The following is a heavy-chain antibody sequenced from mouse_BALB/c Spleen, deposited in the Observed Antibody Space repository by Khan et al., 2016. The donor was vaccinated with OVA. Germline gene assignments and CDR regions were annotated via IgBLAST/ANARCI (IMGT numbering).Heavy chain of an antibody. Sequence: QIQLVQSGPELKKPGETVKISCKASGYTFTYYGVNWVKQAPGKGLKWMGWINTNTGEPTYAEDFKGRFDFSLETSAKTAYLQINSLKNEDAATYFCARGWNYVFDHWGQGTTLTVSS. CDR2: INTNTGEP. J-gene: IGHJ2*01. V-gene: IGHV9-3*02. CDR3: ARGWNYVFDH. CDR1: GYTFTYYG. D-gene: IGHD2-4*01.